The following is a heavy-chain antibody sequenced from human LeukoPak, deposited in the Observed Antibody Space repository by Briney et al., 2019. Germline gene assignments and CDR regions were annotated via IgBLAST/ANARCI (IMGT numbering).Heavy chain of an antibody. V-gene: IGHV3-74*01. Sequence: PGGSLRLSCAASGFTFSRTWMYWVRHAPGKGLVWVSRINSDGSSTTYADSVKGRLTISRDNAKNTAYLQMNSLRGEDTAVYFCARDWHYAMDVWGQGTTVTVSS. CDR2: INSDGSST. CDR1: GFTFSRTW. CDR3: ARDWHYAMDV. J-gene: IGHJ6*02.